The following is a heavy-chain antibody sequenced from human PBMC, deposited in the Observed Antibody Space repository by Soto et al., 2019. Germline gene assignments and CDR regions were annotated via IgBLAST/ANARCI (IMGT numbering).Heavy chain of an antibody. V-gene: IGHV1-69*08. J-gene: IGHJ6*02. Sequence: QVQLVQSGAEVKKPGSSVKVSCKASGGTFSRYSITWVRQAPGHGLEWIGRIIPIFGIASYAQKFQGRVTMPADEPTSTAYMELSSLRSDDTAVYYCAREDRDRETGLVPAAIDGMDVWGQGTTVTVSS. CDR1: GGTFSRYS. D-gene: IGHD2-2*01. CDR2: IIPIFGIA. CDR3: AREDRDRETGLVPAAIDGMDV.